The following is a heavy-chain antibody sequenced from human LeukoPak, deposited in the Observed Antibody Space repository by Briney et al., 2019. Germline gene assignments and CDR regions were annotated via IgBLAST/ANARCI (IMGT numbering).Heavy chain of an antibody. CDR2: ISAYNGNT. Sequence: ASVKVSCKASGYTFTSYGISWVRQAPGQGLERMGWISAYNGNTNYAQKLQGRVTMTTDTSTSTAYMELRSLRSDDTAVYYCARAAFWSGYPYYFDHWGQGTLVTVSS. J-gene: IGHJ4*02. CDR1: GYTFTSYG. V-gene: IGHV1-18*01. CDR3: ARAAFWSGYPYYFDH. D-gene: IGHD3-3*01.